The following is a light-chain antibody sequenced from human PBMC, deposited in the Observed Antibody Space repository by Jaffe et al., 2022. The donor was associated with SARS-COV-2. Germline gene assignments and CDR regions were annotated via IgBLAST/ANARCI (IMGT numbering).Light chain of an antibody. V-gene: IGLV1-47*01. J-gene: IGLJ3*02. CDR3: AAWDDSLSGVV. Sequence: QSVLTQPPSASATPGQRVTISCSGSSSNIGVNNVCWYQQLPGTAPKLLIYRDDQRPSGVPDRFSGSKSGTSASLTISGLRSGDEANYHCAAWDDSLSGVVFGGGTKLTVL. CDR2: RDD. CDR1: SSNIGVNN.